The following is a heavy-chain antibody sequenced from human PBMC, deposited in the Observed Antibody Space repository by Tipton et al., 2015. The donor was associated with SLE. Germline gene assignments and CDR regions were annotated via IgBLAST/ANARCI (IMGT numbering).Heavy chain of an antibody. D-gene: IGHD6-19*01. J-gene: IGHJ6*02. CDR2: ISAYNGKT. CDR3: AREGVAGPLGMDV. V-gene: IGHV1-18*01. Sequence: LVKPGAEVRKPGASVKVSCKASGYTFTHYGVSWVRQAPGQGLEWMGWISAYNGKTLYAQKFQDRVTMTTDTSTTTGYMELSSLRSEDTAVYYCAREGVAGPLGMDVWGQGTTVTVSS. CDR1: GYTFTHYG.